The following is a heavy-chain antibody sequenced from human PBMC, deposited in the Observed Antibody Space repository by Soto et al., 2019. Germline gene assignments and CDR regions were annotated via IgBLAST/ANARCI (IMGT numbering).Heavy chain of an antibody. V-gene: IGHV1-46*01. J-gene: IGHJ5*02. CDR2: INPSGGST. CDR3: ARDGYYGSGSYYSWFDP. CDR1: GYTFTSYY. D-gene: IGHD3-10*01. Sequence: ASVKVSCKASGYTFTSYYMHWVRQAPGQGLEWMGIINPSGGSTSYAQKFQGRVTMTRDTSTSTVYMKLSSLRSEDTAVYYCARDGYYGSGSYYSWFDPWGQGTLVTVSS.